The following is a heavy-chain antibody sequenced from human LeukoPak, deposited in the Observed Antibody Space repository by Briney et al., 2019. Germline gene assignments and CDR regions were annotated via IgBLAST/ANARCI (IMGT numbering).Heavy chain of an antibody. D-gene: IGHD3-10*01. V-gene: IGHV3-23*01. CDR1: GFTFSSYA. J-gene: IGHJ6*03. Sequence: TGGSLRLSCAASGFTFSSYAMSWVRQAPGKGLQWVSALSGSGLSTYYADSVKGRFTISRDNSKNTLYLQMNSLRAEDTAVYYCAKFSAVYYYYYMDVWGKGTTVTVSS. CDR3: AKFSAVYYYYYMDV. CDR2: LSGSGLST.